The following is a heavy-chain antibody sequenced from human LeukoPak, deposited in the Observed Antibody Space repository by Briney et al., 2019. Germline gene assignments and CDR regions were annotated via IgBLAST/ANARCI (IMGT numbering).Heavy chain of an antibody. CDR1: GFTFSRYG. Sequence: GGSLRLSCAASGFTFSRYGMHWVRQAPGKGLEWVTAISYDGSNKYYADSVKGRFTISRDNSKNTLYLQMNSLRAEDTAVYYCARGGAGGWLTTYYFDYWGQGTLVTVSS. J-gene: IGHJ4*02. D-gene: IGHD4-11*01. CDR2: ISYDGSNK. CDR3: ARGGAGGWLTTYYFDY. V-gene: IGHV3-30*04.